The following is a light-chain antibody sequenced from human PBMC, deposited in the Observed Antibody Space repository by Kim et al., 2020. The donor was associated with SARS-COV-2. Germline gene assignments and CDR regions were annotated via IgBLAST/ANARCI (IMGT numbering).Light chain of an antibody. CDR1: PSPVVPYIY. Sequence: VPLSCTATPSPVVPYIYVSSSHHHPRKAPTLLFYAFSKRPSGLPARFSGSMSGNPASLTVSGLQAEDEADYYCSSYAGSNNSLYVFGTGTKVTVL. J-gene: IGLJ1*01. V-gene: IGLV2-8*01. CDR2: AFS. CDR3: SSYAGSNNSLYV.